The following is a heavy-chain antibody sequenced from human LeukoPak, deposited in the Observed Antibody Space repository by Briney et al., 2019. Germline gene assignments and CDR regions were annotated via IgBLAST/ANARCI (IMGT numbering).Heavy chain of an antibody. CDR3: AREATYYDFWSGYFPAASPDY. CDR2: IKQDGSEK. CDR1: GFTFSNYW. J-gene: IGHJ4*02. Sequence: GGSLRLSCAASGFTFSNYWMSWVRQAPGKGLEWVANIKQDGSEKYYVDSVKGRFTISRDNAKNSLYLQMNSLRAEDTAVYYCAREATYYDFWSGYFPAASPDYWGQGTLVTVSS. D-gene: IGHD3-3*01. V-gene: IGHV3-7*01.